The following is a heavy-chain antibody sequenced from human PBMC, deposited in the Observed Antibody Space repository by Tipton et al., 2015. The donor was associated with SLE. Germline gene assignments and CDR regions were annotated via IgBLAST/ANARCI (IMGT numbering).Heavy chain of an antibody. J-gene: IGHJ4*02. V-gene: IGHV4-34*01. CDR2: INHSGST. CDR3: ARGVLRPFDY. Sequence: LSCAVYGGSFSGYYWTWIRQPPGKGLEWIGEINHSGSTNYNPSLKSRVTISVDTSKNQFSLKLSSVTAADTAVYYCARGVLRPFDYWGQGTLVTVSS. D-gene: IGHD1-1*01. CDR1: GGSFSGYY.